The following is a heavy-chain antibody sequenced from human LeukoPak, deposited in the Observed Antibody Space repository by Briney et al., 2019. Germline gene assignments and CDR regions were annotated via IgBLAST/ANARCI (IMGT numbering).Heavy chain of an antibody. CDR3: ARLLETYDYVWGSYGFAS. Sequence: GGSLRLSCAASGVTVSSNYMSWVRQAPGKGLEWVSVIYSGGSTYYADSVKGRFTISRDNAKNSLYLQMNGLRAEDTAVFYCARLLETYDYVWGSYGFASWGQGTLVTVSS. V-gene: IGHV3-53*01. CDR2: IYSGGST. J-gene: IGHJ4*02. D-gene: IGHD3-16*01. CDR1: GVTVSSNY.